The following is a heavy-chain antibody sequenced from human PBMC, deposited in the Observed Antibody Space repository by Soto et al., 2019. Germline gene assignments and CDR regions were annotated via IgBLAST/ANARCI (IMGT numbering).Heavy chain of an antibody. CDR3: ARLYGDLGDYYYYMDV. CDR1: GGSISSSSYY. D-gene: IGHD2-21*01. Sequence: PSETLSLTCTVSGGSISSSSYYWGWIRQPPGKGLEWIGSIYYSGSTYYNPSLKSRVTISVDTSKNQFSLKLSSVTAADTAVYYCARLYGDLGDYYYYMDVWGKGTTVTVSS. J-gene: IGHJ6*03. V-gene: IGHV4-39*01. CDR2: IYYSGST.